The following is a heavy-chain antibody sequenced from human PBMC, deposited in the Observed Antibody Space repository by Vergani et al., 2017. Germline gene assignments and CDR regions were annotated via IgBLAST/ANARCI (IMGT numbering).Heavy chain of an antibody. J-gene: IGHJ6*02. CDR1: GYSFTSYW. CDR3: ARHRGWGLVVVAATPWYYYYGMDV. V-gene: IGHV5-51*01. CDR2: IYPGDSDT. D-gene: IGHD2-15*01. Sequence: EVPLVQSGAEVKKPGESLKISCKGSGYSFTSYWIGWVRQMPGKGLEWMGIIYPGDSDTRYSPSFQGRVTISADKSISTAYLQWSNLKSSDTAMYYCARHRGWGLVVVAATPWYYYYGMDVWGQGTTVTVSS.